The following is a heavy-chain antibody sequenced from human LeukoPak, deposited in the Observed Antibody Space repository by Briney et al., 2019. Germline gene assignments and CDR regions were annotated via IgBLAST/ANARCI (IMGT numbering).Heavy chain of an antibody. J-gene: IGHJ6*04. CDR2: IKEDGSEK. CDR3: ARRALRYCSSTSCPAQYYGVDV. V-gene: IGHV3-7*03. D-gene: IGHD2-2*01. CDR1: GFIFSSYW. Sequence: GGSLRLSCAASGFIFSSYWMSWVRQALGKGLEWVANIKEDGSEKYYVDSVKGRFTISRDNAKNSLYLQTNSLRAEDTAVYYCARRALRYCSSTSCPAQYYGVDVWGKGTTVTVSS.